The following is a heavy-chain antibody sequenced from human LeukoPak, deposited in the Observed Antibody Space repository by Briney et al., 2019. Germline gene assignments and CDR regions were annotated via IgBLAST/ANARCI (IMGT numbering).Heavy chain of an antibody. D-gene: IGHD2-2*01. CDR3: ARSTSVDY. J-gene: IGHJ4*02. CDR2: IYYSGST. Sequence: SETLSLTCTVSGGSISSSSYYWGWIRQPPGKGLEWIGSIYYSGSTNYNPSLKSRVTISVDTSKNQFSLKLSSVTAADTAVYYCARSTSVDYWGQGTLVTVSS. CDR1: GGSISSSSYY. V-gene: IGHV4-39*07.